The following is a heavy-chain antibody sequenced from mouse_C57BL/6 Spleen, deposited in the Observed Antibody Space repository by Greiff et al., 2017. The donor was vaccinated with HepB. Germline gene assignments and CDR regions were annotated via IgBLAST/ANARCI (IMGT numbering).Heavy chain of an antibody. D-gene: IGHD2-3*01. CDR3: ARSFYENYYAVDY. V-gene: IGHV1-64*01. J-gene: IGHJ4*01. CDR1: GYTFTSYW. CDR2: IHPNSGST. Sequence: VQLQQPGAELVKPGASVKLSCKASGYTFTSYWMHWVKQRPGQGLEWIGMIHPNSGSTNYNEKFKSKATLTVDKSSSTAYMQLSSLTSEDSAVYYCARSFYENYYAVDYWGQGTSVTVSS.